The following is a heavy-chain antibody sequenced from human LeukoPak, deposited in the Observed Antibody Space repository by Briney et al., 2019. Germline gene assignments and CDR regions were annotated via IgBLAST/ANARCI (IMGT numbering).Heavy chain of an antibody. Sequence: PGGSLRLSCAASGFTFSSYSMNWVRQAPGKGLEWVSYISSGSSTIYYADSVKGRFTISRDNAKNSLYLQMNSLRAEDTALYYCARCGVSCYWLEYWGQGTLVTVSS. J-gene: IGHJ4*02. CDR1: GFTFSSYS. D-gene: IGHD2-15*01. CDR3: ARCGVSCYWLEY. CDR2: ISSGSSTI. V-gene: IGHV3-48*04.